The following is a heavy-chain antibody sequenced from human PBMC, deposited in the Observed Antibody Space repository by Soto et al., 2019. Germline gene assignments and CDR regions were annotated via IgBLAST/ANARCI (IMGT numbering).Heavy chain of an antibody. CDR1: GFTFNAYW. D-gene: IGHD6-6*01. CDR2: INRDGTEK. V-gene: IGHV3-7*05. Sequence: EVQLVESGGGLVQPGGSLRLSCAASGFTFNAYWMTWVRQAPGKGLEWVANINRDGTEKNYVDSVKGRFTVSRDNAKNSLQRQMYSLRAEDTAVYYCVRDRTEYGSYGSSYYDVFDIWGQGTKVTVSS. CDR3: VRDRTEYGSYGSSYYDVFDI. J-gene: IGHJ3*02.